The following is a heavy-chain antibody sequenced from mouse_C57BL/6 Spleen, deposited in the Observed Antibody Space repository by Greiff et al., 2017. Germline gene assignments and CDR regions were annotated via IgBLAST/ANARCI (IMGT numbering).Heavy chain of an antibody. CDR1: GYTFTDYY. CDR2: INPYNGGT. CDR3: ARYSYAYSMDY. D-gene: IGHD1-1*01. Sequence: DVQLVESGPVLVKPGASVKMSCKASGYTFTDYYMNWVKQSHGKSLEWIGVINPYNGGTSYNQKFKGKATLTVDKSSSTAYMELNSLTSEDSAVYCSARYSYAYSMDYWGKGTSVTVSS. V-gene: IGHV1-19*01. J-gene: IGHJ4*01.